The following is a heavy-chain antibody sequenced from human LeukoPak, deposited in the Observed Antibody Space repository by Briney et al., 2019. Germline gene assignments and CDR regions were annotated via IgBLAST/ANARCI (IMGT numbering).Heavy chain of an antibody. CDR1: GGSISSYY. V-gene: IGHV4-59*01. Sequence: SETLSLTCTVSGGSISSYYWSWIRQPPGKGLECIGYIYYSGSTNYNPSLKSRVTISVDTSKNQFSLKLSSVTAADTAVYYCARVPRGWFDPWGQGTLVTVSS. CDR2: IYYSGST. J-gene: IGHJ5*02. D-gene: IGHD7-27*01. CDR3: ARVPRGWFDP.